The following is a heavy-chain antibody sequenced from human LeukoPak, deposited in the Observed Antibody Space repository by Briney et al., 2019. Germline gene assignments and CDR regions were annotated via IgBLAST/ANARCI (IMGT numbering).Heavy chain of an antibody. CDR1: GFTFSRYG. J-gene: IGHJ4*02. D-gene: IGHD3-22*01. Sequence: PGGSLRLSCAASGFTFSRYGMHWVRQAPGKGLEWVAFIRNDGSNKYYADSVKGRFTISRDNSKNTLYLQMNSLRAEDTAVYYCAKDYYDSSGYFRVPHVFDYWGQGTLVTVSS. CDR3: AKDYYDSSGYFRVPHVFDY. V-gene: IGHV3-30*02. CDR2: IRNDGSNK.